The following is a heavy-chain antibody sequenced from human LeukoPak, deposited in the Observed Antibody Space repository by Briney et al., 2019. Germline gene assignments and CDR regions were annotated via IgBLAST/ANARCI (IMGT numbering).Heavy chain of an antibody. D-gene: IGHD6-13*01. V-gene: IGHV3-7*01. J-gene: IGHJ6*03. CDR3: ARVAAAGTGIFVNFYYSMDI. CDR2: IKQEGSEL. CDR1: GFTFSSRDW. Sequence: GGSLRLSCVASGFTFSSRDWMTWVRQAPGNGLECVANIKQEGSELNNVDSVKGRFTISRDNAKNAVDLQMNSLRVEDTAVYYCARVAAAGTGIFVNFYYSMDIWGKGTTVTISS.